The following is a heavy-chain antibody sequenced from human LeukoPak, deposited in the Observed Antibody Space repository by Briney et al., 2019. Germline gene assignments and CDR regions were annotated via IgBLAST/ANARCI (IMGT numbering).Heavy chain of an antibody. CDR2: IDPSDSYT. D-gene: IGHD6-13*01. V-gene: IGHV5-10-1*01. CDR3: ARGIAAAGIGPPAWFDP. J-gene: IGHJ5*02. Sequence: GESLKISCKGSGYSFTSYWISWVRQMPGKGLEWMGRIDPSDSYTNYSPSFQGHVTISADKSISTAYLQWSSLKASDTAMYYCARGIAAAGIGPPAWFDPWGQGTLVTVSS. CDR1: GYSFTSYW.